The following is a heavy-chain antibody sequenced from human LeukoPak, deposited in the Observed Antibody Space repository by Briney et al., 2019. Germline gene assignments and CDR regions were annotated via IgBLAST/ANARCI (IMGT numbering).Heavy chain of an antibody. CDR1: GFTVSNTY. J-gene: IGHJ4*02. V-gene: IGHV3-7*01. Sequence: GGSLRLSCAASGFTVSNTYMSWVRQAPGKGLEWVANIKQDGSEKNYVDSVKGRFTISRDNAKNSLYLQMNSLRAEDTAVYYCARGPDGYWGQGTLVTVSS. CDR3: ARGPDGY. CDR2: IKQDGSEK.